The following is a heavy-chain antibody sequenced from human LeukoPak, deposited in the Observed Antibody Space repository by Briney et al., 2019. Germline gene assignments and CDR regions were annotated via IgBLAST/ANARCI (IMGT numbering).Heavy chain of an antibody. V-gene: IGHV3-23*01. D-gene: IGHD1/OR15-1a*01. CDR1: GLTVSSNY. Sequence: GGSLRLSCVASGLTVSSNYMSWVRQAPGKGLEWVSAISGSGGSTYYADSVKGRFTISRDNSKNTLYLQMNSLRAEDTAVYYCAKAGTELPLFDYWGQGTLVTVSS. CDR2: ISGSGGST. CDR3: AKAGTELPLFDY. J-gene: IGHJ4*02.